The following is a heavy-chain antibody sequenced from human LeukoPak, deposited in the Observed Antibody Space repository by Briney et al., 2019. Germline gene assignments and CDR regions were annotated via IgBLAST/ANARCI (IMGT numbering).Heavy chain of an antibody. CDR2: INHSGST. Sequence: PSETLSLTCAVYGGSFSGYYWSWIRQPPGKGLEWIGEINHSGSTYYNPSLKSRVTISVGTSNNQFSLKLSSVTAADMAVYYCASQWTIFDAFDIWGQGTMVTVSS. D-gene: IGHD2-8*01. CDR1: GGSFSGYY. V-gene: IGHV4-34*01. CDR3: ASQWTIFDAFDI. J-gene: IGHJ3*02.